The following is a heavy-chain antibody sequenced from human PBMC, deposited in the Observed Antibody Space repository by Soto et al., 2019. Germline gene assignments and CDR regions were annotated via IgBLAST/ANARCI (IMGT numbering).Heavy chain of an antibody. Sequence: SETLSLTCTVSGGYISRYYWSWLRPPPGTGLEWIGYIHYSGSTNYNPSLKSRVTISVDKAKNQFSLKLSSVTAADTAVYYCARQADCSSTSCYLVYFDYWGQGTLVTVSS. CDR3: ARQADCSSTSCYLVYFDY. CDR1: GGYISRYY. V-gene: IGHV4-59*08. D-gene: IGHD2-2*01. CDR2: IHYSGST. J-gene: IGHJ4*02.